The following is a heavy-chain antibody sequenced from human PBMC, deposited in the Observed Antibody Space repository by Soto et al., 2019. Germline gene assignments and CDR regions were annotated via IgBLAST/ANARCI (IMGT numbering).Heavy chain of an antibody. V-gene: IGHV3-21*01. CDR2: ISSSSNYI. Sequence: WGSLRLSCTASGFTFSSYTMNWVRQAPGKGLEWVSSISSSSNYIYYADSLKGRFTISRDNAKNSLYLQMNSLRAEDTAVYYCTREYSSTRSRRIDFWGQGNMVTVSS. CDR1: GFTFSSYT. J-gene: IGHJ4*02. D-gene: IGHD6-13*01. CDR3: TREYSSTRSRRIDF.